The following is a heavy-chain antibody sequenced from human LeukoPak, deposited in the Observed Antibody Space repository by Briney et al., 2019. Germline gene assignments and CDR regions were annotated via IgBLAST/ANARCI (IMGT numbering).Heavy chain of an antibody. CDR1: GFTVSSNY. CDR2: IYSDGRT. J-gene: IGHJ4*02. V-gene: IGHV3-53*01. CDR3: ARAPGGTQASSGYFDY. D-gene: IGHD3-22*01. Sequence: GGSLRLSCAASGFTVSSNYMSWVRQAPGKGLEWVSVIYSDGRTYYADSVKGRFTISRDNSKNTLYPQMNSLRAEDTAVYYCARAPGGTQASSGYFDYWGQGTLVTVSS.